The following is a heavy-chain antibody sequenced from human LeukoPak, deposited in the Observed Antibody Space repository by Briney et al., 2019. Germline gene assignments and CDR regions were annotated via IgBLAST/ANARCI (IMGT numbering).Heavy chain of an antibody. J-gene: IGHJ6*02. Sequence: ASMKVSCKASGYTFTSYGISWVRQAPGQGLEWMGWISAYNGNTNYAQKLQGRVTMTTDTSTSTAYMELRSLRSDDTAVYYCAREVIAVAGAGYYYYGMEVWGQGTTVTVSS. CDR3: AREVIAVAGAGYYYYGMEV. D-gene: IGHD6-19*01. CDR2: ISAYNGNT. CDR1: GYTFTSYG. V-gene: IGHV1-18*01.